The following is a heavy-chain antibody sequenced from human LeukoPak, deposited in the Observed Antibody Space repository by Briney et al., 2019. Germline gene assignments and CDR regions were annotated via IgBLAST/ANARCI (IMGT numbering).Heavy chain of an antibody. CDR1: GFTFSSYG. J-gene: IGHJ4*02. CDR3: AKVDSSGWYPN. Sequence: GRSLRLSCAASGFTFSSYGMHWVRQAPGKGPEWVAVISYDGSNKYYADSVKGRFTISRDNSKNTLYLQMNSLRAEDTAVYYCAKVDSSGWYPNWGQGTLVTVSS. V-gene: IGHV3-30*18. CDR2: ISYDGSNK. D-gene: IGHD6-19*01.